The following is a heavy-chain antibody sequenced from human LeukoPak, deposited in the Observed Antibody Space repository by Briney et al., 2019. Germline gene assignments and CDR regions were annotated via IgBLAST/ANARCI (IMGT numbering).Heavy chain of an antibody. D-gene: IGHD6-19*01. CDR2: IIPIFGTA. CDR1: GGTFSSYA. V-gene: IGHV1-69*13. Sequence: SVKVSCKVSGGTFSSYAISWVRQAPGQGLEWMGGIIPIFGTANYAQKFQGRVTITADESTSTAYMELSSLRSEDTAVYYCALVAGTGNYYYYGMDVWGQGTTVTVSS. CDR3: ALVAGTGNYYYYGMDV. J-gene: IGHJ6*02.